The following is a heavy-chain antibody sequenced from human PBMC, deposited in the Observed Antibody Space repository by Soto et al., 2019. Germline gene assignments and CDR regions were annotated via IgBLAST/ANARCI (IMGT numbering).Heavy chain of an antibody. CDR1: GFIFSNYA. Sequence: EEQLLESGGGVVQRGGSLRLSCAASGFIFSNYAMTWVRQAPGKGLEWVSSISGRGGSTYYADSVKGRLTMSRDNSKNTLDLQMNSLSAEDTAIYYCARRAGGAVVWYYDLWGRGTLVTV. V-gene: IGHV3-23*01. CDR2: ISGRGGST. CDR3: ARRAGGAVVWYYDL. J-gene: IGHJ2*01. D-gene: IGHD2-21*01.